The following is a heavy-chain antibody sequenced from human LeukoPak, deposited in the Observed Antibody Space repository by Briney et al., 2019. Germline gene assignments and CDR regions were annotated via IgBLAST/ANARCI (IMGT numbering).Heavy chain of an antibody. J-gene: IGHJ4*02. CDR1: GRTFSSYA. Sequence: ASVKVSCKASGRTFSSYAISWVRQAPGQGLEWMGRIIPILGIANYAQKFQGRVTITADKSTSTDYMELSSLRSEDTAVYYCARGTYSSSWYAGRAGLDYWGQGTLVTVSS. CDR2: IIPILGIA. CDR3: ARGTYSSSWYAGRAGLDY. D-gene: IGHD6-13*01. V-gene: IGHV1-69*04.